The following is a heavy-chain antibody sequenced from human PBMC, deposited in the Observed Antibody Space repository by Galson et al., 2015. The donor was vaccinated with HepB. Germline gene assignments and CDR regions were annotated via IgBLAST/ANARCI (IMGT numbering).Heavy chain of an antibody. J-gene: IGHJ4*02. V-gene: IGHV3-48*04. Sequence: SLRLSCAASEFTFSTYSINWVRQAPGKGLEWVSYITGSSTTIHYADSVKGRFTISRDNAKNSVYLQMNSLRAEDTAVYYCARVGYGYYSSDYWGQGTLVTVSS. CDR1: EFTFSTYS. CDR2: ITGSSTTI. D-gene: IGHD3-10*01. CDR3: ARVGYGYYSSDY.